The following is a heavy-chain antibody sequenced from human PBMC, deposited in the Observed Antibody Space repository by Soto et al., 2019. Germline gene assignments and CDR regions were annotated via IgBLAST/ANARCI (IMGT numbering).Heavy chain of an antibody. D-gene: IGHD6-19*01. J-gene: IGHJ4*02. V-gene: IGHV1-18*01. Sequence: QVQLVQSGAEVKKPGASVKVSCKASGYTFSSYGITWMRQAPGQVLEWMGWISAYNGNTNSAQKVQGRVTMTTDTFTSTAYMELRSLISDDTAVYYCARGPAVAGTSLSDYWGQGTLVTVSS. CDR1: GYTFSSYG. CDR2: ISAYNGNT. CDR3: ARGPAVAGTSLSDY.